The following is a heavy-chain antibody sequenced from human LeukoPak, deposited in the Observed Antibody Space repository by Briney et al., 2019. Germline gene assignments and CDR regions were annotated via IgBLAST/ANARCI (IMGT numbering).Heavy chain of an antibody. V-gene: IGHV4-39*01. CDR1: GGSISSSSYH. D-gene: IGHD2-15*01. J-gene: IGHJ4*02. CDR3: ASHVMGYCSGGSCPYYFDY. CDR2: IYYSGST. Sequence: PSETLSLTCTVSGGSISSSSYHWGWIRQPPGKGLEWIGSIYYSGSTYYNPSLKSRVTISVDTSKNQFSLKLSSVTAADTAVYYCASHVMGYCSGGSCPYYFDYWGQGTLVTVSS.